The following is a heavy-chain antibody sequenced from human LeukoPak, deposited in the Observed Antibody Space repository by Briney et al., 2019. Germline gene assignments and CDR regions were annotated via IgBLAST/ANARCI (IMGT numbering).Heavy chain of an antibody. V-gene: IGHV4-61*01. Sequence: SETLSLTCTVSGGSVSSVSYYWSWIRQPPGKGLEGIGYIYYSGSSSYNPALKSRVTISLDTSKNQFSLKLSSVTAADTAIYYCARLYCSRTSCYYSNWGQGTLVTVSS. D-gene: IGHD2-2*01. J-gene: IGHJ4*02. CDR1: GGSVSSVSYY. CDR3: ARLYCSRTSCYYSN. CDR2: IYYSGSS.